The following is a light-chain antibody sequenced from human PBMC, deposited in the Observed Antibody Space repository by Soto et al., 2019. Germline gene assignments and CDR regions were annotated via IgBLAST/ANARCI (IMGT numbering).Light chain of an antibody. CDR3: QQRSNWPPT. CDR2: DAS. CDR1: QTIFTW. J-gene: IGKJ3*01. Sequence: IQMTQSPSTLSASVGDRVTITCRASQTIFTWLAWYQQKPGKAPKLLIYDASTLESGVPSRFSGSGSGTEFTLTISSLQPDDFGNYYCQQRSNWPPTFGPGTKVDIK. V-gene: IGKV1-5*01.